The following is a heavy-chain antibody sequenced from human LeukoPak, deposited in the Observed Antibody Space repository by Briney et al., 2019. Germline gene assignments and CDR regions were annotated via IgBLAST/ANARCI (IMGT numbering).Heavy chain of an antibody. D-gene: IGHD6-13*01. CDR2: ISHDGSNK. Sequence: PGGSLRLSCAASGFSFNTFGMDWVRQAPGKGLEWVASISHDGSNKYYADSVKGRFTISRDNAKNTLYLQMNSLRAEDTAVYYCARDRYLSSTTSHFDYWGQGTLVTVSS. V-gene: IGHV3-30-3*01. CDR3: ARDRYLSSTTSHFDY. CDR1: GFSFNTFG. J-gene: IGHJ4*02.